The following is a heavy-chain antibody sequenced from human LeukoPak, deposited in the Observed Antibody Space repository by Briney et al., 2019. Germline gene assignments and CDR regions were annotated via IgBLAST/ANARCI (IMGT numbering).Heavy chain of an antibody. CDR3: ARENRDGYNYDFDY. Sequence: PGGSLRLSCVASGFTFSNYALHWVRQTPGKGLEWVAVVTYDGNNQYYADSVKGRFTISRDKSKNTLYLQMNSLRTEDTAVYFCARENRDGYNYDFDYWGQGTLVTVSS. CDR1: GFTFSNYA. CDR2: VTYDGNNQ. V-gene: IGHV3-30*04. D-gene: IGHD5-24*01. J-gene: IGHJ4*02.